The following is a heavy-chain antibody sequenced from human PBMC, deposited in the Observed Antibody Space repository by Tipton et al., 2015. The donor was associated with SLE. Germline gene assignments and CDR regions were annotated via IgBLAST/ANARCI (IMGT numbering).Heavy chain of an antibody. V-gene: IGHV3-30*14. CDR3: ARRATTNSYDY. CDR1: GFAFSSSA. CDR2: MSFDGKTK. J-gene: IGHJ4*02. D-gene: IGHD1-26*01. Sequence: SLRLSCAASGFAFSSSAMHWVRQAPGKGLEWVAVMSFDGKTKYYADSVKGRFTISRDDSKNMLYLQMGSLRDEDMGVYYCARRATTNSYDYWSRGTLVTVSS.